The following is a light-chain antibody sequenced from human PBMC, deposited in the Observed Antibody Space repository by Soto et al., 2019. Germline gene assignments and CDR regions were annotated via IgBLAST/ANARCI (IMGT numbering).Light chain of an antibody. CDR1: QSVSSGY. CDR3: QQYGTSPRT. CDR2: AAS. J-gene: IGKJ1*01. V-gene: IGKV3-20*01. Sequence: EIVMTQSPATRSVSPGERATLLCGHSQSVSSGYLAWYQQKAGQAPRLLIYAASTRDTGIPDRFSGSGSGTDFTLTIVRLEPEDFAVYYCQQYGTSPRTFGQGTKVDIK.